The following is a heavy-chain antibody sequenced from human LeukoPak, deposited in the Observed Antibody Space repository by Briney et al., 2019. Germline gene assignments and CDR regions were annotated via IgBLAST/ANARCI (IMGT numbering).Heavy chain of an antibody. CDR2: ISGSGGST. D-gene: IGHD3-22*01. CDR3: ANSGSRAWLFPYYFDY. J-gene: IGHJ4*02. Sequence: GGSLRLSCVASGFIFRNYWMSWVRQAPGKGLEWVSAISGSGGSTYYADSVKGRFTISRDNSKNTLYLQMNSLRAEDTAVYYCANSGSRAWLFPYYFDYWGQGTLVTVSS. V-gene: IGHV3-23*01. CDR1: GFIFRNYW.